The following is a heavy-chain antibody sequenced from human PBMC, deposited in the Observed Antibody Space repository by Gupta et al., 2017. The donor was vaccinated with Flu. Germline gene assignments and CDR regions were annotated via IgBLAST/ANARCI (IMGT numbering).Heavy chain of an antibody. Sequence: QVQLAQSGAAVKKPGASVKVSCKASGYSFIGYYMHWVRQAPGQGLEWMGWINPNSGGTSYAQKLRSRVTMTRDTSTSTAYMELSSLRSDDTAVYYCAREPSPYSYGFDYWGQGTLVTVSS. CDR2: INPNSGGT. CDR3: AREPSPYSYGFDY. J-gene: IGHJ4*02. CDR1: GYSFIGYY. D-gene: IGHD5-18*01. V-gene: IGHV1-2*02.